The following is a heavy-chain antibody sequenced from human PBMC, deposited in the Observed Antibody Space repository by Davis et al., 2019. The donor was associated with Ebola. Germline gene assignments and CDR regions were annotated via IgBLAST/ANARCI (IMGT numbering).Heavy chain of an antibody. CDR3: ARVGRGSGSYYATDY. J-gene: IGHJ4*02. CDR2: ISYDGSNK. D-gene: IGHD1-26*01. CDR1: GFTFITYD. Sequence: GESLKISCAASGFTFITYDMHWVRQAPGKGLEWVAVISYDGSNKYYADSVKGRFTISRDNSKNTLYLQMNSLRAEDTAVYYCARVGRGSGSYYATDYWGQGTLVTVSS. V-gene: IGHV3-33*05.